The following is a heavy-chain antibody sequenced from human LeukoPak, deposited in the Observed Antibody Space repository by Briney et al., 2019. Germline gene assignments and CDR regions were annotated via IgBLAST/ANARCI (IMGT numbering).Heavy chain of an antibody. Sequence: PSETLSFTCTVSGGSISSYYWSWIRQPPGKGVEWIGYIYYSGSTNYNPSLKSRVTTSVDTSKNQFSLKLSSVTAADTAVFFCVRDYDGDNGFDYWGPGALVTVSS. CDR1: GGSISSYY. D-gene: IGHD4-17*01. V-gene: IGHV4-59*12. J-gene: IGHJ4*02. CDR2: IYYSGST. CDR3: VRDYDGDNGFDY.